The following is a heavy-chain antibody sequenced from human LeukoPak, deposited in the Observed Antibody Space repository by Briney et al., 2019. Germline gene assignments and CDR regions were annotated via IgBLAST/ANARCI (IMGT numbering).Heavy chain of an antibody. CDR2: ISSSSSYI. D-gene: IGHD4-17*01. Sequence: PGGSLRLSCAASGFTFSSYSMNWVRQAPGKGLEWVSSISSSSSYIYYADSVKGRFTISRDNAKNSLYLQMNSLRAEDTAVYYCATPITRWSVTTEVAQDYWGQGTLVTVSS. V-gene: IGHV3-21*01. CDR3: ATPITRWSVTTEVAQDY. CDR1: GFTFSSYS. J-gene: IGHJ4*02.